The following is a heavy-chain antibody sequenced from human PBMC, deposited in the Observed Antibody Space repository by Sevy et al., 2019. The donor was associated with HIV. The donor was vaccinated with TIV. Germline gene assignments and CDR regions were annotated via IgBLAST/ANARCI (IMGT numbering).Heavy chain of an antibody. CDR1: GFTFSDYY. CDR3: AGVEGHDYGDYGGYFDY. V-gene: IGHV3-11*06. D-gene: IGHD4-17*01. Sequence: GGCLRLSCAASGFTFSDYYMSWIRQAPGKGLEWVSYISSSSSYTNYADSVKGRFTISRDNAKNSLYLQMNSLRAEDTAVYYCAGVEGHDYGDYGGYFDYWGQGTLVTVSS. J-gene: IGHJ4*02. CDR2: ISSSSSYT.